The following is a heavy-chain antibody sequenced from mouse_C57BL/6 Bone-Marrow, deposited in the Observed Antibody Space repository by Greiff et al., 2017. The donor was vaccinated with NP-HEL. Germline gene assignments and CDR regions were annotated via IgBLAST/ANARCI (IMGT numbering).Heavy chain of an antibody. V-gene: IGHV1-7*01. CDR1: GYTFTSYW. Sequence: VKLMESGAELAKPGASVKLSCKASGYTFTSYWMHWVKQRPGQGLEWIGYINPSSGYTKYNQKFKKKATLTADKSSSTAYMQLSSLTYEDSAVYYCARGRVAYYFDYWGQGTTLTVSS. J-gene: IGHJ2*01. CDR3: ARGRVAYYFDY. CDR2: INPSSGYT.